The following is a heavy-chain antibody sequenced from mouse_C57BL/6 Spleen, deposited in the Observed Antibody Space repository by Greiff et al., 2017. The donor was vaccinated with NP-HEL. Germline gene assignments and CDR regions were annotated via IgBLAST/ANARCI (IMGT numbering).Heavy chain of an antibody. J-gene: IGHJ2*01. Sequence: QVQLQQSGPELVKPGASVKISCKASGYAFSSSWMNWVKQRPGKGLEWIGRIYPGDGDTNYNGKFKGKATLTADKSSSTAYMQLSSLTSEDSAVYFGARRGLDYYGSSSSFDDWGQGTTLTVSS. D-gene: IGHD1-1*01. CDR3: ARRGLDYYGSSSSFDD. V-gene: IGHV1-82*01. CDR1: GYAFSSSW. CDR2: IYPGDGDT.